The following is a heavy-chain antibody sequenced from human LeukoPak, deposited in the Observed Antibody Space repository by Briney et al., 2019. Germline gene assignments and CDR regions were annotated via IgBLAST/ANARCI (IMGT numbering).Heavy chain of an antibody. J-gene: IGHJ5*02. D-gene: IGHD2-21*02. CDR1: GYTFTNYG. Sequence: ASVNVSCKTSGYTFTNYGIGWVRQAPGQGLEWMGWISAYTGDTHYVQKFHDRVTMTIDTSTNTAYMQLTTLTSDDTAVYYCARGLGFRLRPSRFDPWGQGTLVTVSS. V-gene: IGHV1-18*01. CDR3: ARGLGFRLRPSRFDP. CDR2: ISAYTGDT.